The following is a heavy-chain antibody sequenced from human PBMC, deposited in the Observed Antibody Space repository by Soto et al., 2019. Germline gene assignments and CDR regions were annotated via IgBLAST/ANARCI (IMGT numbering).Heavy chain of an antibody. CDR1: GYTFTSYG. CDR2: ISANNGDT. D-gene: IGHD2-15*01. V-gene: IGHV1-18*01. Sequence: ASVKVSCKSSGYTFTSYGFSWVRQAPGQGLEWVGWISANNGDTNSAEKFQGRLALTTDTSTSTAYMDLGSLTSDDTAVYFCARDFRSNCRGASCIYFDLWGKGTLVTVPS. CDR3: ARDFRSNCRGASCIYFDL. J-gene: IGHJ4*02.